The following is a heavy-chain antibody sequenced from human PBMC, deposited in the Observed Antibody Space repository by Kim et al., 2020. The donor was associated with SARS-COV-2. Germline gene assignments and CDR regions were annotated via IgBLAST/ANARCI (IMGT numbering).Heavy chain of an antibody. CDR3: ARYSSSSNWFDP. D-gene: IGHD6-13*01. J-gene: IGHJ5*02. V-gene: IGHV4-59*01. Sequence: NCNPSLKSRVTISVDTSKNQFSLKLSSVTAADTAVYYCARYSSSSNWFDPWGQGTLVTVSS.